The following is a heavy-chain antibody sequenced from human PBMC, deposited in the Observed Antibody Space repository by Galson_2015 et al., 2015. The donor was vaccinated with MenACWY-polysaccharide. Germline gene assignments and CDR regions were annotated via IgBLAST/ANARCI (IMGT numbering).Heavy chain of an antibody. Sequence: SLRLSCAASGFTFSTYAMHWVRQAPGKGLEWATVISYDGSNKYYADSVKGRFTISRDSSQNSFYLQMSSLRTDDTAVYYCAREYCSRTTCFGMDV. D-gene: IGHD2-2*01. CDR1: GFTFSTYA. V-gene: IGHV3-30*04. CDR3: AREYCSRTTCFGMDV. CDR2: ISYDGSNK. J-gene: IGHJ6*01.